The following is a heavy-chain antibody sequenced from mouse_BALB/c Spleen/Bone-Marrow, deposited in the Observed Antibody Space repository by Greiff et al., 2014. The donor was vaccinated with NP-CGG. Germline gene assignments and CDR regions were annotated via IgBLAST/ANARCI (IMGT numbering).Heavy chain of an antibody. D-gene: IGHD1-2*01. CDR1: GYTFTDYN. J-gene: IGHJ2*01. CDR3: ARSRGTTATTYYFDY. V-gene: IGHV1S29*02. CDR2: IYPHNGGN. Sequence: DVKLVESGPELVKPGASVKISCKASGYTFTDYNMHWVKQSHGKSLEWIVYIYPHNGGNGYNQKFKNKATLTVDSSSSTAYMELRSLTSEDSAVYYCARSRGTTATTYYFDYWGQGTTLTVSS.